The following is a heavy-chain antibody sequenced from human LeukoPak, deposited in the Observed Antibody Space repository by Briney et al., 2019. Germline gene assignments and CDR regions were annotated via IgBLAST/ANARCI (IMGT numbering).Heavy chain of an antibody. V-gene: IGHV1-69*05. CDR3: ARDDGPAAKNYYYYMDV. D-gene: IGHD2-2*01. Sequence: GSSVKVSCKASGGTFSSYAISWVRQAPGQGLEWMGGIIPIFGTANYAQKFQGRVTITTDESTSTAYMELSSLRSEDTAVYYCARDDGPAAKNYYYYMDVWGKGTTVTVSS. CDR2: IIPIFGTA. J-gene: IGHJ6*03. CDR1: GGTFSSYA.